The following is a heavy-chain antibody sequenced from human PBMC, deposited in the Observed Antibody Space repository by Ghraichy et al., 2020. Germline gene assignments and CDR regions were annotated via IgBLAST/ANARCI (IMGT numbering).Heavy chain of an antibody. D-gene: IGHD2-2*01. CDR2: IYHGEGT. V-gene: IGHV4-34*01. CDR3: ARGPPREIVVVAAGAPGV. CDR1: GGSFSGYY. Sequence: AGSLSLTCAVYGGSFSGYYWTWIRQSPGKGLEWIGEIYHGEGTNYNPSLESRVTMSLDTSKNQFSLKLSSVTAADTAVYYCARGPPREIVVVAAGAPGVWGQGTTVTVAS. J-gene: IGHJ6*02.